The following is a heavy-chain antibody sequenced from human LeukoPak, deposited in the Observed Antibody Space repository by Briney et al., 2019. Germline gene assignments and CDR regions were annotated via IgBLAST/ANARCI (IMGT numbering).Heavy chain of an antibody. J-gene: IGHJ4*02. CDR3: ARASPTYYDFWSGSYFDY. D-gene: IGHD3-3*01. Sequence: GGSLRLPCAAYGFTFSCYSMHWVRQAPGKGLEWVSSISSSSSYIYYADSVKGRLTISRDNAKNSLYLQMNSLRAEDTAVYYCARASPTYYDFWSGSYFDYWGQGTLVTVSS. CDR1: GFTFSCYS. CDR2: ISSSSSYI. V-gene: IGHV3-21*01.